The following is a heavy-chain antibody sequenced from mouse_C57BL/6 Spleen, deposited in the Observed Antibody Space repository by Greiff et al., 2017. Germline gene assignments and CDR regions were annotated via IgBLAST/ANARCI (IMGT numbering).Heavy chain of an antibody. CDR3: ARYVTTVVVDASDD. V-gene: IGHV1-4*01. J-gene: IGHJ4*01. CDR1: GYTFNSYT. Sequence: QVQLQQSGAELARPGASVKMSCKASGYTFNSYTMHWVKQRPGQGLEWIGYINPSSGYTKNNTKFKDKATLTAEQSSNTAYMQLRSLTSRDTAVYYCARYVTTVVVDASDDWGKGTTVTVSS. CDR2: INPSSGYT. D-gene: IGHD1-1*01.